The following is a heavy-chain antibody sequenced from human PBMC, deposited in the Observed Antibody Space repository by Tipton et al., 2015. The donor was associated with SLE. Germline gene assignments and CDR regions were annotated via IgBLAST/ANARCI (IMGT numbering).Heavy chain of an antibody. CDR2: IYHSGST. V-gene: IGHV4-30-2*01. Sequence: TLSLTCAVSGGSISSGGYSWSWIRQPPGKGLEWIGYIYHSGSTYYNPSLKSRVTISVDRSKNQFSLKLSSVTAADTAVYYCARSLYGWVFDYWGQGTLVTVSS. CDR3: ARSLYGWVFDY. J-gene: IGHJ4*02. CDR1: GGSISSGGYS. D-gene: IGHD3-16*01.